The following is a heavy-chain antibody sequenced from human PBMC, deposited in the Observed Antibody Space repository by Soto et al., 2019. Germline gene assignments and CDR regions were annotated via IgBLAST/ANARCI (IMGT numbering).Heavy chain of an antibody. CDR3: ATGPDVVGGSPAEIDY. V-gene: IGHV1-24*01. D-gene: IGHD1-26*01. CDR2: FDPEDGET. CDR1: GYTLTELS. J-gene: IGHJ4*02. Sequence: QVQLVQSGAEVKKPGASVKVSCKVSGYTLTELSMHWVRQAPGKGLEWMGGFDPEDGETIYAQKFQGRVTMTEDTSTDTAYMELSSLRSEDTAVYYCATGPDVVGGSPAEIDYWGQGTLVTVSS.